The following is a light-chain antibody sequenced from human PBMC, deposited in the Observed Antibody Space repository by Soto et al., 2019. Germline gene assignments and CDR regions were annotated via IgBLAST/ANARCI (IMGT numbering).Light chain of an antibody. CDR2: EVS. J-gene: IGLJ2*01. CDR3: SSYTTSSTYVV. V-gene: IGLV2-14*01. CDR1: SSDIGGYNY. Sequence: QSALTQPASVSGSPGQSITVSCTGTSSDIGGYNYVSWYQQYPGKAPKLLIYEVSNRPSGVANRFSGSKSGNTASLTISGLQAEDEADYYCSSYTTSSTYVVFGGGTKLT.